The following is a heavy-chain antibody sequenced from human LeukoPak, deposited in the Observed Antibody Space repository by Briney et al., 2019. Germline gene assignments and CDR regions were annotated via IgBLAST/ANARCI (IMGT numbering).Heavy chain of an antibody. V-gene: IGHV3-30*04. CDR2: ISYDGSHT. Sequence: GGSLRLSCAVSGFTFGEYDMSWVRQAPGKGLEWVALISYDGSHTYYADSMKGRFTISRDNSRNVLYLQMTSLSGDDSAVYYCAREEQELVRDYYYYMDVRGKGTTVTVSS. J-gene: IGHJ6*03. CDR1: GFTFGEYD. CDR3: AREEQELVRDYYYYMDV. D-gene: IGHD6-13*01.